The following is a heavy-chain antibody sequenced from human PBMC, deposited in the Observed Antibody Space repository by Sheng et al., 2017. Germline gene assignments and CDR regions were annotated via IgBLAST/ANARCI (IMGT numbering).Heavy chain of an antibody. Sequence: QVQLQQWGAGLLKPSETLSLTCAVYGGSFSGYYWSWIRQPPGKGLEWIGEINHSGSTNYNPSLKSRVTISVDTSKNQFSLKLSSVTAADTAVYYCARGISPDVVVPEYNWFDPWGQGTLVTVSS. V-gene: IGHV4-34*01. CDR3: ARGISPDVVVPEYNWFDP. J-gene: IGHJ5*02. CDR1: GGSFSGYY. CDR2: INHSGST. D-gene: IGHD2-2*01.